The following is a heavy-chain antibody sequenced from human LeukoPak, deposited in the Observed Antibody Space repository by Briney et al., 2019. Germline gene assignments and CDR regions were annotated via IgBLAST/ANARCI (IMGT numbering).Heavy chain of an antibody. CDR1: GGSISSSLYY. Sequence: SETLSLTCSVSGGSISSSLYYWGWIRQPPGKGLEWVGSFYYLGSTFDNPSLESRVTISGDASKNQYSLRLRSVTPADTAVYYCAREDYSSGSKAFDYWGQGILVTVSS. V-gene: IGHV4-39*07. D-gene: IGHD6-19*01. J-gene: IGHJ4*02. CDR3: AREDYSSGSKAFDY. CDR2: FYYLGST.